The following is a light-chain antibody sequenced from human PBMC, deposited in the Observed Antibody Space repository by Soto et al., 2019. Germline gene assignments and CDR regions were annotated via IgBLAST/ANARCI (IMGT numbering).Light chain of an antibody. CDR1: ASDVGGYNY. Sequence: QSALPQPASVSGSPGHWITISCTGTASDVGGYNYVTWYQQHPGKAPKFMIYGVSNRPSGVSNRFSGSKSGNTASLTISGLQAEDEADYYCSSYTSSSTLVFGTGTKVTVL. V-gene: IGLV2-14*01. J-gene: IGLJ1*01. CDR2: GVS. CDR3: SSYTSSSTLV.